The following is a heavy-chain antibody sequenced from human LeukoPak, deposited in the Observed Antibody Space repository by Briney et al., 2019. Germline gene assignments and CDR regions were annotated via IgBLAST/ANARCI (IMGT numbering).Heavy chain of an antibody. CDR2: IKQDGSQI. Sequence: GGSLRLSCSGSGFTFSIYAMNWVRQAPGKGLEWVANIKQDGSQIYYVDSVKGRFTISRDNAKNSLFLQMNSLRAEDTALYYCARALRSGWLVIDYWGQGTLVTVSS. J-gene: IGHJ4*02. CDR3: ARALRSGWLVIDY. V-gene: IGHV3-7*03. CDR1: GFTFSIYA. D-gene: IGHD6-19*01.